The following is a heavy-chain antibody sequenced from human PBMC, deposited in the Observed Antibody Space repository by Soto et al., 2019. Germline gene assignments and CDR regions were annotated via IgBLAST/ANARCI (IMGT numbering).Heavy chain of an antibody. J-gene: IGHJ3*02. V-gene: IGHV4-31*03. CDR2: IYYSGST. CDR1: GGSISSGGYY. D-gene: IGHD2-15*01. Sequence: TLSLTCTVSGGSISSGGYYWSWIRQHPGKGLEWIGYIYYSGSTYYNPSLKSRVTISVDTSKNQFSLKLSSLTAADTAVYYCATSIHIVVVVAAFQSCRPPPPPFDIWGQGTMVTVSS. CDR3: ATSIHIVVVVAAFQSCRPPPPPFDI.